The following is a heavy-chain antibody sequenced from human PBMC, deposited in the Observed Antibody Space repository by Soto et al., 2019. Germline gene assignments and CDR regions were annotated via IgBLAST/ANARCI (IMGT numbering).Heavy chain of an antibody. D-gene: IGHD3-10*01. CDR2: INPDSGNT. J-gene: IGHJ4*02. CDR3: ARSVGGSNVNFDY. V-gene: IGHV1-8*02. CDR1: GYTFTSYY. Sequence: ASVKVSCKASGYTFTSYYMHWVRQAPGQGLEWMGIINPDSGNTGYVQKFQGRVTMTRNTAISTAYMELSSLRSEDTAVYYCARSVGGSNVNFDYWGQGTLVNVSS.